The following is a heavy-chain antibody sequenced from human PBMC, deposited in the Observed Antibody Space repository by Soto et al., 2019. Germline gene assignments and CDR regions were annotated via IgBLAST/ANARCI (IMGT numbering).Heavy chain of an antibody. V-gene: IGHV3-33*01. CDR1: GFTFTNFG. J-gene: IGHJ4*02. CDR2: IWYDGFGA. CDR3: ARDLGGPDY. Sequence: GGSLRLSCAASGFTFTNFGMHWVRQAPGKGLEWVALIWYDGFGAAYADSVKGRFFISRDIARNTLFLQMNSLRADDTAVYYCARDLGGPDYWGRGTSVTVSS. D-gene: IGHD3-16*01.